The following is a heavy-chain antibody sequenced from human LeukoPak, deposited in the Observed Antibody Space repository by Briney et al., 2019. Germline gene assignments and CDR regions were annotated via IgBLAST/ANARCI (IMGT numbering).Heavy chain of an antibody. V-gene: IGHV3-30-3*01. J-gene: IGHJ4*02. CDR1: GFTFSSYA. Sequence: PGGSLRLSCAASGFTFSSYAMHWVRQAPGKGLEWVAVISYDGSNKYYADSVKGRFTISRDNSKNTLYLQMNSLRAEDTAVYYCARAIKLVGIWGQGTLVTVSS. CDR3: ARAIKLVGI. D-gene: IGHD2-8*02. CDR2: ISYDGSNK.